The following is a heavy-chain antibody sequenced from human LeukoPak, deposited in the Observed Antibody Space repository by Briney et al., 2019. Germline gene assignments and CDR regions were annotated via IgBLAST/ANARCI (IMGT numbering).Heavy chain of an antibody. D-gene: IGHD2-15*01. V-gene: IGHV1-18*01. J-gene: IGHJ6*02. CDR1: GGTFSSYA. CDR3: ARDLVVVAATHGMDV. Sequence: GASVKVSCKASGGTFSSYAISWVRQAPGQGLEWMGWISAYNGNTNYAQKLQGRVTMTTDTSTSTAYMELRSLRSDDTAVYYCARDLVVVAATHGMDVWGQGTTVTVSS. CDR2: ISAYNGNT.